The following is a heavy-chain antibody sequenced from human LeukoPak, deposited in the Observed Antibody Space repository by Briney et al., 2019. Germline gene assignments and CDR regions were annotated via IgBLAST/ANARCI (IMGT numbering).Heavy chain of an antibody. CDR2: INPNSGGT. V-gene: IGHV1-2*04. Sequence: ASVKVSCKASGYTFAGYYMHRVRQAPGQGLEWMGWINPNSGGTNYAQKFQGWVTMTRDTSISTAYMELSRLRSDDTAVYYCARAGYSSGWYARNYYYCGMDVWGQGTTVTVSS. D-gene: IGHD6-19*01. J-gene: IGHJ6*02. CDR3: ARAGYSSGWYARNYYYCGMDV. CDR1: GYTFAGYY.